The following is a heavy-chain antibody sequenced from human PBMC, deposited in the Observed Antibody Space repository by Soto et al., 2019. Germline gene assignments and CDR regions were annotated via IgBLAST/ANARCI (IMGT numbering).Heavy chain of an antibody. CDR1: GFTFSSYN. Sequence: GGSLRLSCAASGFTFSSYNMHWVSRAPGKGLEWVTVISYDDGSKKDYADSVKDRFTVSRDNAKNSLYLQMNSLRAEDTAVYYCVREPSRGNEWARYVDLWXRGTLVTVSS. J-gene: IGHJ2*01. CDR3: VREPSRGNEWARYVDL. CDR2: ISYDDGSKK. D-gene: IGHD1-1*01. V-gene: IGHV3-30-3*01.